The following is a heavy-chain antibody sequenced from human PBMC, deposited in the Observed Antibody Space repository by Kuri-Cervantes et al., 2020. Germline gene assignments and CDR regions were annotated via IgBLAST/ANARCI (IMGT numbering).Heavy chain of an antibody. CDR1: GFTFSSYS. CDR3: ARWGIAAAGTR. V-gene: IGHV3-21*01. CDR2: ISSSSSYI. Sequence: GSLRLSCAASGFTFSSYSMNWVRQAPGKGLEWVSSISSSSSYIYYAGSVKGRFTISRDNAKNSLYLQMNSLRAEDTAVYYCARWGIAAAGTRWGQGTLVTVSS. D-gene: IGHD6-13*01. J-gene: IGHJ4*02.